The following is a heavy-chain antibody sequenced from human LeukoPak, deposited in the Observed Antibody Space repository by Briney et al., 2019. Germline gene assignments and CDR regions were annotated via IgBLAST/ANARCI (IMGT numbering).Heavy chain of an antibody. V-gene: IGHV3-43*02. J-gene: IGHJ4*02. CDR3: AKDPYYYDSSGYYYPDY. CDR2: ISGDGGST. CDR1: GFTFNDYA. D-gene: IGHD3-22*01. Sequence: GGSLRLSCAASGFTFNDYAMHWVRQAPGKGLEWVSLISGDGGSTYYADSVKGRFTISRDNSKNSLYLQMNSLRTEDTALYYCAKDPYYYDSSGYYYPDYWGQGTLVTVSS.